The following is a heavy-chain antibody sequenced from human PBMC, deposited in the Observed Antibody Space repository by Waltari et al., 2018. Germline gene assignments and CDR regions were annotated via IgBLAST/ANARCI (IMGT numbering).Heavy chain of an antibody. J-gene: IGHJ4*02. CDR1: GFTFSNNA. Sequence: EVQVLESGGGLVQPGGSLRLSCAASGFTFSNNAMTWVRQAPGKGLGWVSSINYSGGSTYYADSVKGRFTISRDNSKNTLYLQMNSLRAEDTALYYCARYVYYFDFWGQGTLVTVSS. CDR3: ARYVYYFDF. D-gene: IGHD3-16*01. CDR2: INYSGGST. V-gene: IGHV3-23*01.